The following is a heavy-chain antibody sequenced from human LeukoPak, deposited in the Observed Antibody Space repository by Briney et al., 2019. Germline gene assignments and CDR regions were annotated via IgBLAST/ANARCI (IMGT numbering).Heavy chain of an antibody. J-gene: IGHJ4*02. CDR3: AKERLTKVSHETDY. CDR1: GFIFSNYG. D-gene: IGHD5/OR15-5a*01. V-gene: IGHV3-30*18. Sequence: PGRSLRLSCAGSGFIFSNYGMHWVRQAPGKGLEWVAVISYDGKVKYYADSVKGRFTISRDNSKNTLYLEMNSLRGEDTAVYYCAKERLTKVSHETDYWGQGALVTVSS. CDR2: ISYDGKVK.